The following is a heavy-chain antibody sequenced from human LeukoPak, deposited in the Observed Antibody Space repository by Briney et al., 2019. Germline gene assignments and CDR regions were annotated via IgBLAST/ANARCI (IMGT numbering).Heavy chain of an antibody. D-gene: IGHD3-9*01. J-gene: IGHJ3*02. CDR3: AREFYHSFTGYLRAFHI. CDR2: IYTSGST. Sequence: TLSLTCAVSGASISSGSYYWSWIRQPAGKGLEWIGRIYTSGSTNYNPSLRSRVTISLDKSNNQFSLKLSSVTAADTAVYFCAREFYHSFTGYLRAFHIWGQGTMVTVSS. V-gene: IGHV4-61*02. CDR1: GASISSGSYY.